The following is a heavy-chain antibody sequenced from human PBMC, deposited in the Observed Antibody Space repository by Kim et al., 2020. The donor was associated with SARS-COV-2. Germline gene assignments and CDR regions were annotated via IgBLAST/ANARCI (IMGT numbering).Heavy chain of an antibody. D-gene: IGHD4-17*01. CDR3: ARGAVTTSGGFDP. J-gene: IGHJ5*02. V-gene: IGHV3-13*01. Sequence: YPGSVKGRFPISRENAKNSLYLQMNSLRAGDTAVYYCARGAVTTSGGFDPWGQGTLVTVSS.